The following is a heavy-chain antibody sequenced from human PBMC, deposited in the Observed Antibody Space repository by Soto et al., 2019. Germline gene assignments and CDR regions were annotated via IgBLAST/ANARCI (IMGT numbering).Heavy chain of an antibody. CDR1: GFTFSSYS. V-gene: IGHV3-48*01. Sequence: EVQLVESGGGLVQPGGSLRLSCAASGFTFSSYSMNWVRQAPGKGLEWVSYISSSSSTIYYADSVKGRFTISRDNAKNSLYLQMNSLRAEDTAVYYCARDSPIQLWAPNPTETYYFDYWGQGTLVTVSS. CDR3: ARDSPIQLWAPNPTETYYFDY. D-gene: IGHD5-18*01. J-gene: IGHJ4*02. CDR2: ISSSSSTI.